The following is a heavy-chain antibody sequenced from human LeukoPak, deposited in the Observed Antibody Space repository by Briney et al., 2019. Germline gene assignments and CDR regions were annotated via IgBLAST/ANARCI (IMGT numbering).Heavy chain of an antibody. V-gene: IGHV3-49*04. Sequence: PGGSLRLSCTVSGFTFGDYAMSWVRQVPGKGLEWVGFIRSKAYGGTREYAASVKGRFTISRDDSKSIAYLQMNSLRAEDTAVYYCAIDRYSSGWYTFDYWGQGTLVTVSS. CDR1: GFTFGDYA. CDR3: AIDRYSSGWYTFDY. J-gene: IGHJ4*02. CDR2: IRSKAYGGTR. D-gene: IGHD6-19*01.